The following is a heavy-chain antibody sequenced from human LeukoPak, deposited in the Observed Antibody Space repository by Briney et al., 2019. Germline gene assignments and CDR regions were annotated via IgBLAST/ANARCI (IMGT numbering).Heavy chain of an antibody. CDR1: GFTFSSYA. CDR3: ARGAPVGSTSFNWFDP. V-gene: IGHV3-23*01. Sequence: TGGSLRLSCAASGFTFSSYAMSWVRQAPGKGLEWVSAISGSGGSTYYAGSVKGRFTISRDNSKNTLYVQMNSLRADDTAVYYCARGAPVGSTSFNWFDPWGQGTLVTVSS. J-gene: IGHJ5*02. CDR2: ISGSGGST. D-gene: IGHD2-2*01.